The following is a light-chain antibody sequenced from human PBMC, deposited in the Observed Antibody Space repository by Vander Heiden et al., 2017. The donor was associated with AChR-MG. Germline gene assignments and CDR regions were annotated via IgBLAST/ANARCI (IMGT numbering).Light chain of an antibody. Sequence: EIVFTQSPATLSLSPGERATLSCRASQSVSSYLAWYQQKPGQDPRLLIYDASNRATGIPARFSGSGSGTDFTLTISSLEPEDFAVYYCQQRSNWPPGYTFGQGTKLEIK. CDR2: DAS. CDR3: QQRSNWPPGYT. CDR1: QSVSSY. V-gene: IGKV3-11*01. J-gene: IGKJ2*01.